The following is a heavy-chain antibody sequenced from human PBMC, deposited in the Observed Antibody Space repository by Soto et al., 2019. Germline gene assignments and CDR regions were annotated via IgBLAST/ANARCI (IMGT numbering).Heavy chain of an antibody. Sequence: QVQLVQSGAEVKKPGASVKVSCKASGYTFTSYGISWVRQAPGQGLEWMGWISAYNGNTHYAQKLQGRVTMTTDTSTSTAYMELRSLRSDDTAVYYCARVQPVAYSGSYYRDDYWGQGTLVTVSS. CDR2: ISAYNGNT. CDR3: ARVQPVAYSGSYYRDDY. D-gene: IGHD1-26*01. J-gene: IGHJ4*02. CDR1: GYTFTSYG. V-gene: IGHV1-18*01.